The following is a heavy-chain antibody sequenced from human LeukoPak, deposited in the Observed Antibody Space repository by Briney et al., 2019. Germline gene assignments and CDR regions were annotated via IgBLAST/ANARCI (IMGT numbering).Heavy chain of an antibody. V-gene: IGHV4-59*01. J-gene: IGHJ4*02. Sequence: PSETLSLTCTVSGGSISSYYWSWIRQPPGKGLEWIGYIYYSENTNYNPSLKSRVTISVDTSKNQFSLKLSSVTAADTAVYHCARSHKAMAGEGLFDYWGQGTLVTVSS. D-gene: IGHD5-18*01. CDR1: GGSISSYY. CDR3: ARSHKAMAGEGLFDY. CDR2: IYYSENT.